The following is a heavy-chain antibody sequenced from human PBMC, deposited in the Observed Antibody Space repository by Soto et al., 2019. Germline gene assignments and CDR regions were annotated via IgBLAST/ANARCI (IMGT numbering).Heavy chain of an antibody. V-gene: IGHV4-30-4*01. CDR3: ARDRRYYDFWSGYQEDYYYYGMDV. CDR2: IYYSGST. D-gene: IGHD3-3*01. J-gene: IGHJ6*02. CDR1: GGSISSGDYY. Sequence: SETLSLTCTVSGGSISSGDYYWSWIRQPPGKGLEWIGYIYYSGSTYYNPSLKSRVTISVDTSTNQFSLKLSSVTAADTAVYYCARDRRYYDFWSGYQEDYYYYGMDVWGQGTTVTVSS.